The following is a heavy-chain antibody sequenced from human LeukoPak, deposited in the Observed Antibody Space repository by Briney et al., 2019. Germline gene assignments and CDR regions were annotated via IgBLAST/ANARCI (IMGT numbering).Heavy chain of an antibody. J-gene: IGHJ6*03. V-gene: IGHV1-18*01. CDR3: ARVVGSGSYYYYYYMDV. D-gene: IGHD3-10*01. CDR1: GYTFTSYG. Sequence: GASVKVSCKASGYTFTSYGISWVRQAPGQGLEWMGWISAYNGNPNYAQKLQGRVTMTTDTSTSTAYMELRSLRSDDTAVYYCARVVGSGSYYYYYYMDVWGKGTTVTVSS. CDR2: ISAYNGNP.